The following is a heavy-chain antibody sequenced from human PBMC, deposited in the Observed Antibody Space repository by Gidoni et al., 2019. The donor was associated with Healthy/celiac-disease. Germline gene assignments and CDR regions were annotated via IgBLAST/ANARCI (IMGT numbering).Heavy chain of an antibody. CDR2: IYYSGST. CDR3: ARAGLDCSGGSCYLDAFDI. J-gene: IGHJ3*02. D-gene: IGHD2-15*01. Sequence: QVQLQESGPGLVKPSQTLSLTCTVSGGSISSGGSYWSWIRQHPGKGLEWIGYIYYSGSTYYNPSLKSRVTISVDTSKNQFSLKLSSVTAADTAVYYCARAGLDCSGGSCYLDAFDIWGQGTMVTVSS. V-gene: IGHV4-31*03. CDR1: GGSISSGGSY.